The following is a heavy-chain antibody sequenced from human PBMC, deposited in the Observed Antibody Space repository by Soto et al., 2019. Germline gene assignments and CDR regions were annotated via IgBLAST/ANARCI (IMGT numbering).Heavy chain of an antibody. J-gene: IGHJ6*02. V-gene: IGHV3-21*01. Sequence: PGGSLRLSCAASGFTFRNYSIHWVRQAPGKGLEWVSSIFSDRDIYYADSVKGRFTISRDNTKNSLSLQMNSLRAEDTAVYYCAREETAWPLAYGLDVWGQGTTVTVSS. CDR3: AREETAWPLAYGLDV. D-gene: IGHD2-21*02. CDR2: IFSDRDI. CDR1: GFTFRNYS.